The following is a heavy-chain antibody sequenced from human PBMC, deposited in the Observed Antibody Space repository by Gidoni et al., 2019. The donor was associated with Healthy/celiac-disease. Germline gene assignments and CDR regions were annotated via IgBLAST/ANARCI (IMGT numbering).Heavy chain of an antibody. J-gene: IGHJ4*02. V-gene: IGHV3-30-3*01. Sequence: QVQLVESGGGVVPPGRSLRLSCAASGFTFSSYAVHWGRQAPGKGLEWVAVIAYDGSNKYYADAVTGRLTISRDNSKNSLYLQMNSLRAEDTAVYYCARDPSMVRGGGYFDYWGQGTLVTVSS. D-gene: IGHD3-10*01. CDR1: GFTFSSYA. CDR2: IAYDGSNK. CDR3: ARDPSMVRGGGYFDY.